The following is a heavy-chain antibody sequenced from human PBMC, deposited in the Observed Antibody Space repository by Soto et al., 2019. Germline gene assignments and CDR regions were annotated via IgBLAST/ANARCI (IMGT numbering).Heavy chain of an antibody. V-gene: IGHV4-61*01. CDR3: ARGEYCGNGVCNHSFFFAY. D-gene: IGHD2-8*01. CDR1: GGSVSSGNFY. J-gene: IGHJ4*02. Sequence: PSETLSLTCTVCGGSVSSGNFYWGWIRQPPGKGLEWIGYLYHFGSTNYNLSLRSRATITVDSSKNQFSLSLRSVTAADTATYYCARGEYCGNGVCNHSFFFAYWGPGTQVTVSS. CDR2: LYHFGST.